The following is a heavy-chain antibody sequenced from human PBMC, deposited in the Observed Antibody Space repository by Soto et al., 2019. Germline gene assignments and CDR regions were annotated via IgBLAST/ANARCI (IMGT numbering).Heavy chain of an antibody. CDR1: GDSVSSNSAA. Sequence: SQTLSLTCALSGDSVSSNSAAWNWIRQSPSRGLEWLGRTYYRSKWYNDYAVSVKSRITINPDTSKNQFSLQLNSVTPEDTAVYYCARAVLLWFGELPNYFDYWGQGTLVTVSS. CDR3: ARAVLLWFGELPNYFDY. D-gene: IGHD3-10*01. J-gene: IGHJ4*02. V-gene: IGHV6-1*01. CDR2: TYYRSKWYN.